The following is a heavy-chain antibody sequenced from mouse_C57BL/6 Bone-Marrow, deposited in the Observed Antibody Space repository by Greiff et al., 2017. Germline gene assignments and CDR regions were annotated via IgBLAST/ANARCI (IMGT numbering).Heavy chain of an antibody. CDR2: IRSKSNNYAT. CDR3: GRLDYYAMDY. J-gene: IGHJ4*01. Sequence: EVMLVESGGGLVQPKGSLKLSCAASGFSFNTYAMNWVRQAPGKGLEWVARIRSKSNNYATYYADSVKDRFTISRDDSESMLYLQMNNLKTEDTAMYYCGRLDYYAMDYWGQVTSVTVSS. CDR1: GFSFNTYA. V-gene: IGHV10-1*01.